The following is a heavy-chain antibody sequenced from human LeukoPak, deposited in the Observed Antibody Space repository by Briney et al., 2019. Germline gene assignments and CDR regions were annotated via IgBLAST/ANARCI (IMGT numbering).Heavy chain of an antibody. Sequence: GGSLRLSCAASGFTVSSNYMSWVRQAPGKGLEWVSAIYSGGSTYYADSVKGRFTISRDNSKNTLYLQMNSLRAEDTAVYYCARETNWNYDYWGQGTLVTVSS. CDR2: IYSGGST. V-gene: IGHV3-53*01. CDR3: ARETNWNYDY. D-gene: IGHD1-7*01. J-gene: IGHJ4*02. CDR1: GFTVSSNY.